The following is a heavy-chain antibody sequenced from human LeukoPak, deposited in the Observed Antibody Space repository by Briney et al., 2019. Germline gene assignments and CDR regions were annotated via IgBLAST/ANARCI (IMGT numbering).Heavy chain of an antibody. V-gene: IGHV3-23*01. CDR3: AKSSTAYGSGSYLGTVFDY. D-gene: IGHD3-10*01. J-gene: IGHJ4*02. Sequence: PGGSLRLSCAASGFTFSSYAMSWVRQAPGKGLEWVSAISGSGGSTYYADSVKGRFTISRDNSKNTLYLQMNSLRAEDTAVYYCAKSSTAYGSGSYLGTVFDYWGQGTLVTVSS. CDR1: GFTFSSYA. CDR2: ISGSGGST.